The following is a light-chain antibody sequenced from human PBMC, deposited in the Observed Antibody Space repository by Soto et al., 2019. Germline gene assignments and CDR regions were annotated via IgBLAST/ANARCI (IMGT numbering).Light chain of an antibody. CDR1: QSVSSY. CDR2: DAS. CDR3: QQRSNWPPSLT. J-gene: IGKJ4*01. Sequence: EIVLTQSPATLSLSPGERATLSCRARQSVSSYLAWYQQKPGQAPRLLIYDASNRATGIPARFSGSGSGTDFPLTISSLEPEDFAVYSYQQRSNWPPSLTVGGGTKVEIK. V-gene: IGKV3-11*01.